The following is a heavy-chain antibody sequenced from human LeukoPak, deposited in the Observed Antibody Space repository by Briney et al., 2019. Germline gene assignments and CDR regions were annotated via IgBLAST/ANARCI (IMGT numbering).Heavy chain of an antibody. D-gene: IGHD2-2*01. V-gene: IGHV3-74*01. CDR1: GFIFSSYW. Sequence: GGSLRLSCAASGFIFSSYWMHWVRQVPGKGLVWVSRINTDGTNTTYADSVKGRFTISRDNAKNTLYLQMNSLRAEDTAVYYCARDLSRTVVPAAIPYYWGQGTLVTVSS. J-gene: IGHJ4*02. CDR2: INTDGTNT. CDR3: ARDLSRTVVPAAIPYY.